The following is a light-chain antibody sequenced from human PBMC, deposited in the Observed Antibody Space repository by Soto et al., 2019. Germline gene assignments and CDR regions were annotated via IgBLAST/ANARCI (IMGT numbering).Light chain of an antibody. Sequence: VLTQPPSVSAAPGQKVTISCSGSSSNIGNNYVSWYQQLPGTAPKLLIYDSDERPSGIPDRFSGSTSGTSATLGITGLQTGDEAVYYCGTWDTSLSAVVFGGGTQLTVL. V-gene: IGLV1-51*01. CDR1: SSNIGNNY. CDR2: DSD. CDR3: GTWDTSLSAVV. J-gene: IGLJ2*01.